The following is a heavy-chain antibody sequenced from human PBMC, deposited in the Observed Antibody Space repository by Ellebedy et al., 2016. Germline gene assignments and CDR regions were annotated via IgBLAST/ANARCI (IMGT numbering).Heavy chain of an antibody. D-gene: IGHD2-2*01. V-gene: IGHV3-30*03. J-gene: IGHJ6*02. CDR2: ISYDGSNK. CDR1: GFTFSSYG. Sequence: GESLKISCAASGFTFSSYGMHWVRQAPGKGLEWVAVISYDGSNKYYADSVKGRFTISRDNSKNTLYLQMSSLRAEDTAVYYCARDIEVVPAAILTYYYYGMDVWGQGTTVTVSS. CDR3: ARDIEVVPAAILTYYYYGMDV.